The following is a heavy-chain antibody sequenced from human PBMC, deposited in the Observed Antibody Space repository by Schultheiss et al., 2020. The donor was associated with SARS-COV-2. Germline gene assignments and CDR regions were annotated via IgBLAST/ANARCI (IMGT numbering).Heavy chain of an antibody. D-gene: IGHD1-26*01. CDR3: AKSRSYYGSLDY. CDR2: INHSGST. V-gene: IGHV4-34*01. CDR1: GGSFSGYY. Sequence: SETLSLTFAVYGGSFSGYYWSWIRQPPGKGLEWIGEINHSGSTNYNPSLKSRVTISVDTSKNQFSLKLSSVTAADTAVYYCAKSRSYYGSLDYWGQGTLVTVSS. J-gene: IGHJ4*02.